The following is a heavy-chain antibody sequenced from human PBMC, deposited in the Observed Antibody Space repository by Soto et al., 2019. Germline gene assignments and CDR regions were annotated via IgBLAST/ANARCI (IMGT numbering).Heavy chain of an antibody. V-gene: IGHV3-33*01. CDR3: ARDLPNWNADY. CDR2: IWNDGSNK. Sequence: GGSLRLSCAASGFTFSTYGMHWVRQAPGKGLEWVAIIWNDGSNKYYADSVKGRFTISRDNSKNTLYLQMNSLRAGDTAVYYCARDLPNWNADYWGQGTQVPVSS. J-gene: IGHJ4*02. D-gene: IGHD1-1*01. CDR1: GFTFSTYG.